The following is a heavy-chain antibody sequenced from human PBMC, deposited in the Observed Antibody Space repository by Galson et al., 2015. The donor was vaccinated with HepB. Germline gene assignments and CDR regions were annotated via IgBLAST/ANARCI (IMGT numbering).Heavy chain of an antibody. J-gene: IGHJ4*02. CDR1: GFTFSSYG. D-gene: IGHD3-9*01. CDR3: AKSDYDILTGFDY. V-gene: IGHV3-30*18. Sequence: SLRLSCAASGFTFSSYGMHWVRQAPGKGLEWVAVISYDGSNKYYADSVKGRFTISRDNSKNTLYLQMNSLRAEDTAVYYCAKSDYDILTGFDYWGQGTLVTVSS. CDR2: ISYDGSNK.